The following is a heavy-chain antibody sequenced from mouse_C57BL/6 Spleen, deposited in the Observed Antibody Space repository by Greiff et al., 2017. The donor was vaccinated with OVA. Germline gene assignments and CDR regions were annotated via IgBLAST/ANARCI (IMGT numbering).Heavy chain of an antibody. V-gene: IGHV1-15*01. Sequence: VQLVESGAELVRPGASVTLSCKASGYTFTDYEMHWVKQTPVHGLEWIGAIDPETGGTAYNQKFKGKAILTADKSSSTAYMELSSLTSEDSAVYFCARGAAQATEIFDYWGQGTTLTVSS. J-gene: IGHJ2*01. CDR3: ARGAAQATEIFDY. CDR2: IDPETGGT. CDR1: GYTFTDYE. D-gene: IGHD3-2*02.